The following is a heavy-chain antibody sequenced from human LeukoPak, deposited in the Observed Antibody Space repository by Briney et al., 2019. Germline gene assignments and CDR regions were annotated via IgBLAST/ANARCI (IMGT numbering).Heavy chain of an antibody. CDR2: IYSGGST. D-gene: IGHD3-22*01. J-gene: IGHJ4*02. Sequence: PGGSLRLSCAASGFTVSSNFISWVRQAPGKGLEWVSVIYSGGSTYYADSVKGRFTISRDNSKNTLYLQVNSLRAEDTAVCYCAREVYYYDSSGNYHPYFDYWGQGTLVTVSS. CDR3: AREVYYYDSSGNYHPYFDY. CDR1: GFTVSSNF. V-gene: IGHV3-53*01.